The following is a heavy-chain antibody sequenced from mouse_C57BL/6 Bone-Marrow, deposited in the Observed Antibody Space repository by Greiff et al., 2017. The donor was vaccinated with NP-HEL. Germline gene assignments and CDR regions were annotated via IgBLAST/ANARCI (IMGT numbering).Heavy chain of an antibody. Sequence: QVQLQQPGAELVMPGASVKLSCKASGYTFTRSWMHWVKQRPGQGLEWIGELDPSDSYTNSNQQFKGTSTLTVDKSSSTAYMQLSSRTSEDSAVYYCAREGNYGYWYFDVGGTGTTVTVSS. CDR2: LDPSDSYT. CDR1: GYTFTRSW. D-gene: IGHD2-1*01. J-gene: IGHJ1*03. V-gene: IGHV1-69*01. CDR3: AREGNYGYWYFDV.